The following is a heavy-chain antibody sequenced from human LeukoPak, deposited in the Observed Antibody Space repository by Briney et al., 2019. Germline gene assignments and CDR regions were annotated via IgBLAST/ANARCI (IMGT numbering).Heavy chain of an antibody. D-gene: IGHD2-2*01. CDR3: ARERYCSSTSCTNWFDP. J-gene: IGHJ5*02. V-gene: IGHV4-30-4*01. CDR2: IYYSGST. Sequence: SETLSLTCTVSGGSISSGDYYWSWIRQPPGKGLEWIGYIYYSGSTYYNPSLKSRVTISVDTSKNQFPLKLSSVTAADTAVYYCARERYCSSTSCTNWFDPWGQGTLVTVSS. CDR1: GGSISSGDYY.